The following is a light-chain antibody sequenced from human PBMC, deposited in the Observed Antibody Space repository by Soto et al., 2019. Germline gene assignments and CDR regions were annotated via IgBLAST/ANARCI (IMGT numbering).Light chain of an antibody. V-gene: IGKV3-20*01. CDR1: QSVSSSY. J-gene: IGKJ1*01. Sequence: EIVLTQSPGTLSLSPGERATLSCRASQSVSSSYLAWYQQKPGQAPRLLIYGASSRATGIPDRFSGSGSGTDFTLTISRWEPEDFAGHYCQQYRSSLWTFGQGTKVEIK. CDR3: QQYRSSLWT. CDR2: GAS.